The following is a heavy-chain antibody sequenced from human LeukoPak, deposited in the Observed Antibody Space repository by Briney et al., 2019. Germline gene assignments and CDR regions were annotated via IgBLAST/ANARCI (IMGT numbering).Heavy chain of an antibody. CDR2: IRTKANTYAT. CDR1: GFTFSDSS. V-gene: IGHV3-73*01. CDR3: STSYSGNSWYDWFGP. Sequence: GSLRLSCAASGFTFSDSSIHWVRQASGKGLEWVGLIRTKANTYATAYAASVTGRFTISRDDSKTTSYLQMNSLKTEDTALYFCSTSYSGNSWYDWFGPWGQGTLVTVSS. D-gene: IGHD6-13*01. J-gene: IGHJ5*02.